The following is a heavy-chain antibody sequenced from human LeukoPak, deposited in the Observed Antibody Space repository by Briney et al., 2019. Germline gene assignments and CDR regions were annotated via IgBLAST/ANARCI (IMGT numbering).Heavy chain of an antibody. Sequence: GGSLRLSCAASGFAFSDAWMSWVRQAPGKGLEWVGRIKSKTEGGTTDYAAPAKGRFSIARDDSKDTLYLQMSRLRTEDTAVYYCTTSENIGYIPAIWGQGPLVTVSS. CDR1: GFAFSDAW. CDR3: TTSENIGYIPAI. D-gene: IGHD2/OR15-2a*01. CDR2: IKSKTEGGTT. V-gene: IGHV3-15*01. J-gene: IGHJ4*02.